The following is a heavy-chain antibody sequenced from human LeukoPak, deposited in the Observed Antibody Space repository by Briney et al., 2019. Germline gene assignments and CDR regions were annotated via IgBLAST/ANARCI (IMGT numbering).Heavy chain of an antibody. J-gene: IGHJ5*02. D-gene: IGHD6-19*01. CDR1: GFTFDDYA. V-gene: IGHV3-9*01. Sequence: GGSLRLSCAASGFTFDDYAIHWVRQAPGKRLEWVSGISWNSASIDYADSVKGRFTISRDNAKNSLYLQMNSLRAEDTALYYCAKGPNSSGWSGWFDPWGQGTLVTVSS. CDR2: ISWNSASI. CDR3: AKGPNSSGWSGWFDP.